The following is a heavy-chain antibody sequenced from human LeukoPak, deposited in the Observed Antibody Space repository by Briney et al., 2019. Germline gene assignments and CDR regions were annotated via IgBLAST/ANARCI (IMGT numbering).Heavy chain of an antibody. CDR3: AKDRSRGYSYGVLFDY. CDR2: IRYDGSNK. D-gene: IGHD5-18*01. CDR1: GFTFSSYG. V-gene: IGHV3-30*02. J-gene: IGHJ4*02. Sequence: PGGSLRLSCAASGFTFSSYGMHWVRQAPGKGLEWVAFIRYDGSNKYYADSVKGRFTISRDNSKNTLYLQMNSLRAEDTAVYYCAKDRSRGYSYGVLFDYWGQGTLVTVSS.